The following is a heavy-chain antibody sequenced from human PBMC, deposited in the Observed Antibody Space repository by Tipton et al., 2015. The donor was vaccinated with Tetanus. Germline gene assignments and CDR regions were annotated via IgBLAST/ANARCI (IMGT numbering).Heavy chain of an antibody. D-gene: IGHD3-3*01. V-gene: IGHV4-39*01. CDR2: IYESGDT. J-gene: IGHJ4*02. CDR3: ARHQSGYFTPFDY. Sequence: CLWIRQPPGKGLEWIGSIYESGDTYYIPSLKSRVTISVDTSKNQFSLNLNSMAAADTGVYYCARHQSGYFTPFDYWGQGNLVTVSS.